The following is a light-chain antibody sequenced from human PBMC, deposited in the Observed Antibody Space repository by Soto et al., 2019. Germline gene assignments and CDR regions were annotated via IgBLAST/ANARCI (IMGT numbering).Light chain of an antibody. V-gene: IGKV1-5*03. CDR3: QQYDSYLT. Sequence: DLQMTQSPSTLSASVGDRVTITCRASQSISSWVAWYQQKPGKAPKLMIYKASSLESGVPSRFSGSGSGTEFTLTISSLQPDDFATYCCQQYDSYLTFGGGTKVEIK. CDR1: QSISSW. J-gene: IGKJ4*01. CDR2: KAS.